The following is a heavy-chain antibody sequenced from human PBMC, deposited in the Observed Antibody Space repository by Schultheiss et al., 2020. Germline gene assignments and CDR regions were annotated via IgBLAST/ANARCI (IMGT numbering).Heavy chain of an antibody. CDR3: ARHTLPTTSGMDV. CDR1: GGSFSGYY. CDR2: INHSGST. V-gene: IGHV4-34*01. D-gene: IGHD4-17*01. Sequence: SETLSLTCAVYGGSFSGYYWSWIRQPPGKGLEWIGEINHSGSTNYNPSLKSRVTISVDTSNNQFSLKLSSVTASDTAVYYCARHTLPTTSGMDVWGQGTTVTVSS. J-gene: IGHJ6*02.